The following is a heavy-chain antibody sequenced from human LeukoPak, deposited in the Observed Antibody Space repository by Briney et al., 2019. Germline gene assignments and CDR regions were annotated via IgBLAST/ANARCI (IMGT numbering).Heavy chain of an antibody. D-gene: IGHD6-13*01. V-gene: IGHV5-51*01. Sequence: GESLKISCKGSGYSFTSYWIGWVRQMPGKGLEWMGIIYPGDSDTRYSPSFQGQVTISADKSISTAYLQWSSLKASDTAMYYCARRGGSSSPHDNWFDPWGQGTLVTVSS. CDR3: ARRGGSSSPHDNWFDP. CDR2: IYPGDSDT. J-gene: IGHJ5*02. CDR1: GYSFTSYW.